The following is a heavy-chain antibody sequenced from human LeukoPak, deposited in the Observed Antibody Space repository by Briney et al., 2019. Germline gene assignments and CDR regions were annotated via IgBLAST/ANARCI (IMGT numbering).Heavy chain of an antibody. Sequence: PGGSLRLSCAASGFTFSSYAMSWVRQAPGKGLEWVSYISSSSSTIYYADSVKGRFTISRDNAENSLYLQMNSLRAEDTAVYYCAGNSILTGYYLFDYWGQGTLVTVSS. CDR2: ISSSSSTI. J-gene: IGHJ4*02. V-gene: IGHV3-48*04. D-gene: IGHD3-9*01. CDR3: AGNSILTGYYLFDY. CDR1: GFTFSSYA.